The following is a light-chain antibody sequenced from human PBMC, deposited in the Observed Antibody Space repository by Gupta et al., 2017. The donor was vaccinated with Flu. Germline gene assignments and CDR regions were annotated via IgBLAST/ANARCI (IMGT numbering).Light chain of an antibody. CDR2: AAS. CDR3: QQDHSSPIT. CDR1: QEIVNY. Sequence: PFCMSASVGDRVTITCRASQEIVNYVAWFQQKAGKAPKSLIYAASTVQSGVPSTFSGNGSGTXFTLTIXSWQPEDFASYYCQQDHSSPITFGXGTRVDIK. V-gene: IGKV1-16*01. J-gene: IGKJ4*01.